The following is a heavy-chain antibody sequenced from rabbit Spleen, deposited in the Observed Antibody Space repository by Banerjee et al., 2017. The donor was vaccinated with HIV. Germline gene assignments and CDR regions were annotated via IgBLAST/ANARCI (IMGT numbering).Heavy chain of an antibody. CDR2: INAYTAKS. D-gene: IGHD1-1*01. V-gene: IGHV1S45*01. CDR3: ARDLASVIGWNFYL. CDR1: GFSFSDRDV. Sequence: QEQLEESGGGLVKPEGSLTLTCKASGFSFSDRDVMCWVRQAPGKGLEWIACINAYTAKSAYATWAKGRFTISRTSSTTVTLQMTSLTAADTATYFCARDLASVIGWNFYLWGQGTLVTVS. J-gene: IGHJ4*01.